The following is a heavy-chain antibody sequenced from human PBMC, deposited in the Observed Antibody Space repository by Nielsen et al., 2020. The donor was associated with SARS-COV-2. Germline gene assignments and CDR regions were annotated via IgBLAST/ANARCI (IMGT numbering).Heavy chain of an antibody. CDR1: GGSIRSNY. CDR3: ARHRSRGAGVLEWSPGWYFDL. J-gene: IGHJ2*01. CDR2: TYYSGST. V-gene: IGHV4-59*08. Sequence: SETLSFTGTVSGGSIRSNYWSWIRQPPGKGLEWFGYTYYSGSTNYKPSLKSRVTISVDTSKNQFSLKLSSVPAADTAVYYCARHRSRGAGVLEWSPGWYFDLWGRGTLVTVSS. D-gene: IGHD3-3*01.